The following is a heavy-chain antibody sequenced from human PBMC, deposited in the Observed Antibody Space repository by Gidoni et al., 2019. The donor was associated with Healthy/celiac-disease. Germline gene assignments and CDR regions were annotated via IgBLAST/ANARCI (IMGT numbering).Heavy chain of an antibody. V-gene: IGHV4-39*01. CDR3: ASLSPRYYYGMDV. J-gene: IGHJ6*02. CDR1: GGSISRSSYY. CDR2: IYYSGST. Sequence: QLQLQESGPGLVKPSETLSLTCTVSGGSISRSSYYWGWIRQPPGKGLEWIGSIYYSGSTCYNPSLKSRVTISVDTSKNQFSLKLSSVTAADTAVYYCASLSPRYYYGMDVWGQGTTVTVSS.